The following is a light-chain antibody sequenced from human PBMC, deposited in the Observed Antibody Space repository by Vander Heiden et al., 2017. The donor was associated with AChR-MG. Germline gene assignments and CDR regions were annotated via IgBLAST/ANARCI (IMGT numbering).Light chain of an antibody. Sequence: SYVLTQPPSVSVATGKTARITCGGNNIGSKSVHWYQQKPGQAPVLVVYDDSDRPSGIPERFSGSNSGNTATLTISRVEAGDEADYYCQVWDNSSDHRVFGGGTKLTVL. CDR3: QVWDNSSDHRV. J-gene: IGLJ3*02. CDR1: NIGSKS. CDR2: DDS. V-gene: IGLV3-21*03.